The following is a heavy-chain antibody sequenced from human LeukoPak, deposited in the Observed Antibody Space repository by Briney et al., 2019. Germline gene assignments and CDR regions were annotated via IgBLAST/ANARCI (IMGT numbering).Heavy chain of an antibody. J-gene: IGHJ3*01. CDR1: GGTFSNRI. CDR3: ARPHCTGPDCYGPWAFDV. CDR2: IIPIIGTP. V-gene: IGHV1-69*13. Sequence: ASVKVSCKASGGTFSNRIFSWVRQAPGQGLEWLGAIIPIIGTPNYAQKFQGRVTISADESTTTTHMELSSLRSEDTATYYCARPHCTGPDCYGPWAFDVWGQGTVVTVSS. D-gene: IGHD2-21*02.